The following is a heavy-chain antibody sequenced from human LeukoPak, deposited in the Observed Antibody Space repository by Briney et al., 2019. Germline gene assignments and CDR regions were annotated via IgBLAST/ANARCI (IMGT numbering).Heavy chain of an antibody. Sequence: SETLSLTCTVSGASLSSGSYYWSWIRQPAGKGLEWIVRIYPSGSTDYNPSLKSRVTISIDTSKNQFSLKLSSVTAADTAVYYCAREHCSGGSCYSIYYYYYMDVWGKGTTVTVSS. CDR2: IYPSGST. V-gene: IGHV4-61*02. CDR3: AREHCSGGSCYSIYYYYYMDV. D-gene: IGHD2-15*01. CDR1: GASLSSGSYY. J-gene: IGHJ6*03.